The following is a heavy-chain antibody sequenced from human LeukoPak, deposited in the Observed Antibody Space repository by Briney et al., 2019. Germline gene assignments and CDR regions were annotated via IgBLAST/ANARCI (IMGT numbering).Heavy chain of an antibody. CDR1: GYTFTSYA. Sequence: ASVKVSCKASGYTFTSYAMNWVRQAPGQGLEWMGWINTNTGNPTYAQGFTGRFVFSLDTSVSTAYLQISSLKAEDTAVYYCAKSSQWLVYYYYMDVWGKGTTVTVSS. V-gene: IGHV7-4-1*02. D-gene: IGHD6-19*01. CDR2: INTNTGNP. J-gene: IGHJ6*03. CDR3: AKSSQWLVYYYYMDV.